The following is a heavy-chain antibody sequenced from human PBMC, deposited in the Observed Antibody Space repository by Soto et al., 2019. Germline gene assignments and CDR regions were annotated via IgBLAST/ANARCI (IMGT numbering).Heavy chain of an antibody. CDR1: GDSITSNSYF. J-gene: IGHJ4*02. CDR2: IYYSGST. D-gene: IGHD3-9*01. V-gene: IGHV4-39*01. Sequence: SETLSLTSPVSGDSITSNSYFWAWIRQPPGKGLEWIGSIYYSGSTYHNPSLKSRVTISVDRSNNQFSLKLTSVTAADTAVYYCARHFSVDHFDYWGQGALVTVSS. CDR3: ARHFSVDHFDY.